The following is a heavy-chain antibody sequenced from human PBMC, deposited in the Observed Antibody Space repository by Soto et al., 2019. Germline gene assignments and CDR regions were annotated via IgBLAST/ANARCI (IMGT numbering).Heavy chain of an antibody. J-gene: IGHJ6*02. V-gene: IGHV3-30-3*01. CDR2: ISYDGSNK. CDR3: AREKRSIAARGGGMDV. Sequence: QVQLVESGGGVVQPGRSLRLSCAASGFTFSSYAMHWVRQAPGKGLEWVAVISYDGSNKYYADSVKGRFTISRDNSKNTMYQQMNRLKAEDTAVYYFAREKRSIAARGGGMDVWGQGTTVTVSS. CDR1: GFTFSSYA. D-gene: IGHD6-6*01.